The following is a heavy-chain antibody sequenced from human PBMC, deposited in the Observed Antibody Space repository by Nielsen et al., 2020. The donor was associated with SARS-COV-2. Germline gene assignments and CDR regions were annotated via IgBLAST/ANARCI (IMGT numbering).Heavy chain of an antibody. CDR2: IYYSGST. CDR3: ARGYYDFWSGYYSTYNWFDP. V-gene: IGHV4-31*03. J-gene: IGHJ5*02. Sequence: SETLSLTCTVSGGSISSGGYYWSWIRQHPGKGLEWIGYIYYSGSTYYNPSLKSRVTISVDTSKNQFSLKLSSVTAADTAVYYCARGYYDFWSGYYSTYNWFDPWGQGTLVTVSS. CDR1: GGSISSGGYY. D-gene: IGHD3-3*01.